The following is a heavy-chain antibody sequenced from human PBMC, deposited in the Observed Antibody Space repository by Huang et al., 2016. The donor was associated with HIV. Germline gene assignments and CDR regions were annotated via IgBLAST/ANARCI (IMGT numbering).Heavy chain of an antibody. D-gene: IGHD3-22*01. Sequence: VQLIESGGGVVQPGKSLRLSCATAGFILSNYGMHWVRQAPGKGLKLVAFIRNEGMKKNYADSVRGRFTVGRDNGNNTLFLQMRSLGVDDTAVYYCARGDYYDSSGYHPGYFDYWGQGILVTVSS. CDR3: ARGDYYDSSGYHPGYFDY. CDR1: GFILSNYG. V-gene: IGHV3-30*02. CDR2: IRNEGMKK. J-gene: IGHJ4*02.